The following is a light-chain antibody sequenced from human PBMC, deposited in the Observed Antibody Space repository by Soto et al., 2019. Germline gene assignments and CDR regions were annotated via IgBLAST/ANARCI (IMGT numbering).Light chain of an antibody. J-gene: IGKJ1*01. CDR2: AAS. CDR1: QSISSY. Sequence: DIQMTQSPSSLSASVGDRVTITCRASQSISSYLNWYQQKPGKAPKLLIYAASSLQSGVPSRFSGSVSGTDITLTISSLQPEDFATYYCQQYNSYSTFGQGIKVDIK. V-gene: IGKV1-39*01. CDR3: QQYNSYST.